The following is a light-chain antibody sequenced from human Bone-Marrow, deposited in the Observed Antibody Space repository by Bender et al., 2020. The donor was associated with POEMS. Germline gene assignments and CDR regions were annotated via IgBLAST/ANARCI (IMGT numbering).Light chain of an antibody. CDR2: DVD. J-gene: IGLJ3*02. V-gene: IGLV2-14*03. CDR1: SSDVGGYNF. CDR3: SSYTDKTTPRV. Sequence: QSALTQPASVSASPGQSITISCTGTSSDVGGYNFVSWYQQHPGKAPKLIIYDVDSRPSGVSDRFSGSKSGNTASLTISGLQAEDEASYYCSSYTDKTTPRVFGGGTKLTVL.